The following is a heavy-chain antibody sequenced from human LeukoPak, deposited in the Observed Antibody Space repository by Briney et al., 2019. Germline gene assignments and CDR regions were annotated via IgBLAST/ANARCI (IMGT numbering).Heavy chain of an antibody. Sequence: GGSLRLSCAASGFPFTVTWMTWGRQAPGKVLEWVDRIKSKVDGETRDYAAPVQDRFIISRDDSRNTVYLQMNSLKIEDTATYYCAAVGEWLSNAYNIWGQGTLVAVSS. J-gene: IGHJ3*02. D-gene: IGHD3-22*01. CDR1: GFPFTVTW. V-gene: IGHV3-15*01. CDR2: IKSKVDGETR. CDR3: AAVGEWLSNAYNI.